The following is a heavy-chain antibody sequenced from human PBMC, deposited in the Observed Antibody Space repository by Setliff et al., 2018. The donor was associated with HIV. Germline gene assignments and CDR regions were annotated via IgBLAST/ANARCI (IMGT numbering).Heavy chain of an antibody. D-gene: IGHD6-19*01. CDR3: ARGWSSGWYNWFDP. J-gene: IGHJ5*02. Sequence: PSETLSLTCTVSGDSFTSSYWSWIRQPPGKGLEWIGYIYYSGSTNYNPSLKSRVTMSVDTSKTQSSLQLSSVTAADTALYYCARGWSSGWYNWFDPWGQGTLVTVSS. CDR1: GDSFTSSY. CDR2: IYYSGST. V-gene: IGHV4-59*01.